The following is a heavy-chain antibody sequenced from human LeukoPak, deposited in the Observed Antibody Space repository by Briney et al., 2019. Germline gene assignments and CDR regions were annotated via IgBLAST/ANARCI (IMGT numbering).Heavy chain of an antibody. V-gene: IGHV3-20*04. CDR1: GFTFDDYG. CDR3: AKDLSTYYHDSRTPDY. CDR2: INWNGGST. D-gene: IGHD3-22*01. Sequence: PGGSLRLSCAASGFTFDDYGMSWVRQAPGKGLEWVSGINWNGGSTGYADSVKGRFTISRDNAKNSLYLQMNSLRAEDTAVYYCAKDLSTYYHDSRTPDYWGQGTLVTVSS. J-gene: IGHJ4*02.